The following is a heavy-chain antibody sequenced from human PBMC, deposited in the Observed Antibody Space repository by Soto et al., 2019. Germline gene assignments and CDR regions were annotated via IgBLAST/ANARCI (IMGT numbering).Heavy chain of an antibody. CDR1: GFTFNRYA. CDR3: AVFQIYDYGYDDDS. V-gene: IGHV3-23*01. D-gene: IGHD4-17*01. CDR2: ISSSGSTS. J-gene: IGHJ4*02. Sequence: PGGSLRLSCAASGFTFNRYAMSWVRQAPGKGLEWVSTISSSGSTSYHADSVKGRFTISRDNSKNTLYLQLNSLRAEDTAVYYCAVFQIYDYGYDDDSWCQGTLVNLSS.